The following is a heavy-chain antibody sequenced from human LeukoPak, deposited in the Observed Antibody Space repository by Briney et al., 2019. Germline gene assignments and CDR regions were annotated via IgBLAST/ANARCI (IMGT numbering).Heavy chain of an antibody. V-gene: IGHV4-59*01. CDR2: IYYRGST. CDR1: GGSISSYY. CDR3: ARDARYYDSSGYYSESRAFDI. J-gene: IGHJ3*02. D-gene: IGHD3-22*01. Sequence: PSETLSLTCTVSGGSISSYYWSWIRQPPGKGLEWIGYIYYRGSTNYNPSLKSRVTISVDTSKNQFSLKLSSVTAADTAVYYCARDARYYDSSGYYSESRAFDIWGQGTMVTVSS.